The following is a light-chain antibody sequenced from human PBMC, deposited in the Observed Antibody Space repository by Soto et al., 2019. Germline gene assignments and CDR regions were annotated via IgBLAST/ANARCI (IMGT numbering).Light chain of an antibody. V-gene: IGKV1-5*01. Sequence: DIQMTQSPSTLSASVGDRVTITCRASQSISSWLAWYQQKPGKAPKLLIYDASSLESGVPSRFSGSGSGTEFTLTISRLEPEDFAVYYCQQYGGSPKTFGQGTKVDIK. CDR1: QSISSW. CDR2: DAS. CDR3: QQYGGSPKT. J-gene: IGKJ1*01.